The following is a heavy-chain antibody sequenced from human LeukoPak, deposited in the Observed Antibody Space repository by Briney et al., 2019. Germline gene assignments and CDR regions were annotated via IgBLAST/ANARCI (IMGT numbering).Heavy chain of an antibody. CDR2: IDPRDSYT. CDR3: VRHMMVGAPAHFQH. Sequence: GESLKISCKGSGYSFTSYWISWVRQMPGKGLEWMGRIDPRDSYTNYSPSFQGHVTISADKSISTAYSQWSSLKASDTAMYYCVRHMMVGAPAHFQHWGQGTLVTVSS. CDR1: GYSFTSYW. D-gene: IGHD1-26*01. J-gene: IGHJ1*01. V-gene: IGHV5-10-1*01.